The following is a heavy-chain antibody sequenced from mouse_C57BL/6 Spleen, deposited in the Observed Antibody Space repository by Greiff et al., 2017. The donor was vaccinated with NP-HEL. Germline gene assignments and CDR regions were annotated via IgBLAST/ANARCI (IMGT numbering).Heavy chain of an antibody. CDR1: GFTFSDYG. D-gene: IGHD1-1*01. CDR3: ARGINYYGSSLDY. CDR2: ISSGSSTI. J-gene: IGHJ2*01. V-gene: IGHV5-17*01. Sequence: EVQRVESGGGLVKPGGSLKLSCAASGFTFSDYGMHWVRQAPEKGLEWVAYISSGSSTIYYADTVKGRFTISRDNAKNTLFLQMTSLRSEDTAMYYCARGINYYGSSLDYWGQGTTLTVSS.